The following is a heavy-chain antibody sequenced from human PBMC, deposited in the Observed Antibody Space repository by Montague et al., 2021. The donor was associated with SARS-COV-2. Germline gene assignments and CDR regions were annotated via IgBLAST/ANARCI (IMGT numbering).Heavy chain of an antibody. V-gene: IGHV4-39*01. CDR3: ARHSGDYTIFVVVIYYLDV. CDR1: GGSISSSSHY. J-gene: IGHJ6*03. Sequence: SETLSLTCTVSGGSISSSSHYWGWIRQPPGKGLEWIGSIYYSGSTYYNPSLKSRVTISVDTSKNQFSLKLSSVTAADTAVFYCARHSGDYTIFVVVIYYLDVWGNGTTVTVSS. D-gene: IGHD3-3*01. CDR2: IYYSGST.